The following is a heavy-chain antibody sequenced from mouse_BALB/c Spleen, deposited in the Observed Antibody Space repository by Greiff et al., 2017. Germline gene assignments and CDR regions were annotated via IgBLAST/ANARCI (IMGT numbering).Heavy chain of an antibody. CDR3: AMIYYDYDDAMDY. J-gene: IGHJ4*01. CDR2: IDPANGNT. Sequence: VQLQQSGAELVKPGASVKLSCTASGFNIKDTYMHWVKQRPEQGLEWIGRIDPANGNTKYDPKFQGKATITADTSSNTAYLQLSSLTSEDTAVYYCAMIYYDYDDAMDYWGQGTSVTVSS. D-gene: IGHD2-4*01. V-gene: IGHV14-3*02. CDR1: GFNIKDTY.